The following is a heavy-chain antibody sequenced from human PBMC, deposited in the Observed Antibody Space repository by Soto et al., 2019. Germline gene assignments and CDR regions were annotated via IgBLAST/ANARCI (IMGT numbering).Heavy chain of an antibody. CDR2: IYPGDSDT. CDR1: GYSFTSYW. Sequence: GESLKISCQGSGYSFTSYWIGWVRQMPGKGLEWMGIIYPGDSDTRYSPSFQGQVTISADKSISTAYLQWSSLKASDTAMYYCARQRGYSYERYYYYYYGMDVWGQGTTVTVSS. CDR3: ARQRGYSYERYYYYYYGMDV. J-gene: IGHJ6*02. D-gene: IGHD5-18*01. V-gene: IGHV5-51*01.